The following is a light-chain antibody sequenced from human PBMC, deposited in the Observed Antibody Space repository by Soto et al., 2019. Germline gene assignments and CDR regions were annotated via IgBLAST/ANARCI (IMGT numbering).Light chain of an antibody. CDR1: QTISSW. CDR3: QEHNSDYT. J-gene: IGKJ2*01. V-gene: IGKV1-5*03. CDR2: KAS. Sequence: DIQLTQSHSTPSASVGDRVTITCRASQTISSWLAWYQQKPGKAPKPLIYKASSLESGVPSRFSGSGTGTEFTLTFSSRQPDDFATYYCQEHNSDYTVGQGTKVDSK.